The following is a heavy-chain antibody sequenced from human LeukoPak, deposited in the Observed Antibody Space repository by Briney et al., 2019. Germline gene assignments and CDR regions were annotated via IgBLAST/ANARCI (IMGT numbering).Heavy chain of an antibody. Sequence: GGSLRLSCAASGFTFSSYGMHWVRQAPGKGPEWVAVIWYDGSNKYYADSVKGRFTISRDDSKNTMYLQMNSLRAEDTAVYYCAKDRSYVATLDYWGQGTLVTVSS. V-gene: IGHV3-33*03. CDR1: GFTFSSYG. J-gene: IGHJ4*02. CDR2: IWYDGSNK. D-gene: IGHD5-18*01. CDR3: AKDRSYVATLDY.